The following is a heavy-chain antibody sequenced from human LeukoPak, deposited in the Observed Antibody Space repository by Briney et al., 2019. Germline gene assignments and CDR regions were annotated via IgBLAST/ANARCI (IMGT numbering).Heavy chain of an antibody. CDR3: ARDVGVEIDY. Sequence: PSETLSLTCTVSGVSITTSYWSWIRQPPGRGLEWIGYIYDSGSTNYNPSLKSRVTISEDTSKNQFSLKLTSVTAADTAVYYCARDVGVEIDYWGQGTLVTVSS. CDR2: IYDSGST. D-gene: IGHD3-10*01. V-gene: IGHV4-59*01. J-gene: IGHJ4*02. CDR1: GVSITTSY.